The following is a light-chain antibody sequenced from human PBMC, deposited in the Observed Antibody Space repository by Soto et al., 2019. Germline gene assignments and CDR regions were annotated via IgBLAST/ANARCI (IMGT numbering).Light chain of an antibody. J-gene: IGKJ1*01. CDR2: GAS. CDR1: QSVSGK. V-gene: IGKV3D-15*01. CDR3: QQYNNWPPAWT. Sequence: EVLMTQSPSTLSVSPWERSTLSFMASQSVSGKLAWYQQKPGQAPRLLIYGASNRATGIPDRFSGSGSGTQFTLTISSLQSEDFAVYYCQQYNNWPPAWTFGQGTKVDIK.